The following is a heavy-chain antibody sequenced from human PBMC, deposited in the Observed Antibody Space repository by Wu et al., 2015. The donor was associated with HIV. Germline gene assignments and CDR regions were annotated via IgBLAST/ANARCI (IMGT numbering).Heavy chain of an antibody. CDR2: INPKSGGT. Sequence: QVQLVQSGAELKKPGASVKVSCKASGYTFTDYYIFWVRQAPGQGLEWMGWINPKSGGTNYAQDFQGRLTMTRDTSSTTVYMELKRLTSEDTAMYFCARSHKWLQLRYQGNFDYWGQGTWSPSPQ. D-gene: IGHD5-12*01. CDR3: ARSHKWLQLRYQGNFDY. CDR1: GYTFTDYY. V-gene: IGHV1-2*02. J-gene: IGHJ4*02.